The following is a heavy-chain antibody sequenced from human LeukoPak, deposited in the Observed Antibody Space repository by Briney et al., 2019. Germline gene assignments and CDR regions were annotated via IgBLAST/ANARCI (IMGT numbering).Heavy chain of an antibody. D-gene: IGHD1-26*01. J-gene: IGHJ5*02. CDR1: GGSISSYY. CDR2: IYYSGST. CDR3: ARDLGHYPWENWFDP. V-gene: IGHV4-59*01. Sequence: SETLSLTCTVSGGSISSYYWSWIRQPPGKGLEWIGYIYYSGSTNYNPSLKSRVTISVDTSKNQFSLKLSSVTAADTAEYYCARDLGHYPWENWFDPWGQGTLVTVSS.